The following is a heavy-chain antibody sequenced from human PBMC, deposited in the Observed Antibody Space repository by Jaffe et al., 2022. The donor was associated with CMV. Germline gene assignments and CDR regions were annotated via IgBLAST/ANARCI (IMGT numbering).Heavy chain of an antibody. D-gene: IGHD2-21*01. CDR3: ARDAYTFESGRLDY. Sequence: QVQLVESGGAVVQPGRSLRLTCGASGFPFNGYAMHWVRQAPGKGLEWVAVLWFDGTNKNYVDSVKGRFTISRDNSKNTLYLQMTSLRAEDTAVYYCARDAYTFESGRLDYWGQGTLVTVSS. CDR1: GFPFNGYA. J-gene: IGHJ4*02. V-gene: IGHV3-33*08. CDR2: LWFDGTNK.